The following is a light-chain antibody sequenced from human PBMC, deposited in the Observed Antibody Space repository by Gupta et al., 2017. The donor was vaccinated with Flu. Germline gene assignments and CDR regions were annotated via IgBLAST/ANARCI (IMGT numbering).Light chain of an antibody. CDR3: QSYDSSLSASGV. CDR1: SPNIGAGYD. Sequence: QSVLTQPPSVSGAPGQTVTISCTGSSPNIGAGYDVHWYQHLPGTAPKLLIHDNTNRPSGVPDRFSGSKSGTSASLVITGLQAEDEADYYCQSYDSSLSASGVFGGGTKLTVL. V-gene: IGLV1-40*01. J-gene: IGLJ3*02. CDR2: DNT.